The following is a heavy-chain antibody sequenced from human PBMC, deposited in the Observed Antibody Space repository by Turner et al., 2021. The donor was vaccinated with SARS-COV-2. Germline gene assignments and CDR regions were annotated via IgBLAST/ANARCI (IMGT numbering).Heavy chain of an antibody. CDR2: FDPEDGET. CDR1: GYTLTELS. V-gene: IGHV1-24*01. Sequence: QVQLVQSGAEVKKPGASVKVSCKVSGYTLTELSMHWVRQAPGKGLEWMGGFDPEDGETIYAQKFQGRVTMTRDTSTSTVYMELSSLRSEDTAVYYCARDDLGGSDAFDIWGQGTMVTVSS. D-gene: IGHD3-10*01. CDR3: ARDDLGGSDAFDI. J-gene: IGHJ3*02.